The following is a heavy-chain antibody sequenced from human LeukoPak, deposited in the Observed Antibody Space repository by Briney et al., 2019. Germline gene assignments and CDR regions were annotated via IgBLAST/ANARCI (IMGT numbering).Heavy chain of an antibody. D-gene: IGHD5-12*01. J-gene: IGHJ3*02. CDR1: GGSIRSSSYY. Sequence: SETLSLTCTVSGGSIRSSSYYWGWIRQPPGKGLEWIGYIYYSGSTNYNPSLKSRVTISVDTSKNQFSLKLSSVTAADTAVYYCARVYGSGYDFRGAFDIWGQGTMVTVSS. CDR2: IYYSGST. V-gene: IGHV4-61*05. CDR3: ARVYGSGYDFRGAFDI.